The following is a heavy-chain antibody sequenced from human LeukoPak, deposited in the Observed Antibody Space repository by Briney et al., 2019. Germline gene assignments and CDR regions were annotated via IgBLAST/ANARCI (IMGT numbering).Heavy chain of an antibody. V-gene: IGHV3-43*01. D-gene: IGHD2-2*01. CDR1: GFTFDDYT. CDR2: ISWDGDST. CDR3: TRVRSTSCECREPIDY. J-gene: IGHJ4*02. Sequence: GGSLRLSCAASGFTFDDYTMHWVRQTPGKGLGWVSLISWDGDSTYYADSVKGRFNISRDNNKNSLYLQMNSLKTEDTAVYYYTRVRSTSCECREPIDYWGQGTLVTVSS.